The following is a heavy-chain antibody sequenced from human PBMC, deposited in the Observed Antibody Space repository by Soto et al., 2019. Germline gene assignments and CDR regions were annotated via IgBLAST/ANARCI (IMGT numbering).Heavy chain of an antibody. V-gene: IGHV3-53*02. D-gene: IGHD2-2*01. CDR2: IYSGGST. J-gene: IGHJ4*02. Sequence: EVQLVETGGGLIQPGGSLRLSCAASGFTVSNNYMSWVRQAPGKGLEWVSVIYSGGSTYYTDSVKGRFTISRDNTKNTVYLQMNSLRAEDTAMYYCASRGIGLRTTEGDYFDYWGQGTLVTVSS. CDR3: ASRGIGLRTTEGDYFDY. CDR1: GFTVSNNY.